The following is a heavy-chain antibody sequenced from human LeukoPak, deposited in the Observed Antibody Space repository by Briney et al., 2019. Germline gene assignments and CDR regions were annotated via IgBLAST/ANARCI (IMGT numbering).Heavy chain of an antibody. Sequence: GGSLRLSCAASGFTFSSYAMNWVRQAPGKGLEWVSAITGGGGSTSYADSVKGRFTISRDNSNNTLYVQMNSLRAEDTAVYYCAKVPKLGGSGYYFDYWGQGTLVTVSS. CDR2: ITGGGGST. CDR3: AKVPKLGGSGYYFDY. CDR1: GFTFSSYA. D-gene: IGHD1-26*01. V-gene: IGHV3-23*01. J-gene: IGHJ4*02.